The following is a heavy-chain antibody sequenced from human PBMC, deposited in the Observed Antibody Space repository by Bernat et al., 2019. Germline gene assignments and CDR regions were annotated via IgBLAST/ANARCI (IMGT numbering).Heavy chain of an antibody. CDR2: IYSGGST. D-gene: IGHD3-22*01. CDR3: AKVPDSSGPYYFDY. J-gene: IGHJ4*02. V-gene: IGHV3-66*01. CDR1: GFTVSSNY. Sequence: EVQLVESGGGLVQPGGSLRLSCAASGFTVSSNYMSWVRQAPGKGLEWVSVIYSGGSTYYADSVKGRFTISRDNSKNTLYLQMSSLRAEDTAVYYCAKVPDSSGPYYFDYWGQGTLVTVSS.